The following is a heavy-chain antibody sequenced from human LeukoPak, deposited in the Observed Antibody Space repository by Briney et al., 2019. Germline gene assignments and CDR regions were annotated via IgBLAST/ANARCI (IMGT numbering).Heavy chain of an antibody. Sequence: PSETLSLTCTVSHYSISSGYYWGWIRQPPGKGLEWIGSIYHSGSTYYNPSLKSRVTISVDTSKNQFSLKLSSVTAADTAVYYCARADYSSTWSHDYYYMDVWGKGTTVTVSS. CDR3: ARADYSSTWSHDYYYMDV. V-gene: IGHV4-38-2*02. D-gene: IGHD6-13*01. CDR1: HYSISSGYY. J-gene: IGHJ6*03. CDR2: IYHSGST.